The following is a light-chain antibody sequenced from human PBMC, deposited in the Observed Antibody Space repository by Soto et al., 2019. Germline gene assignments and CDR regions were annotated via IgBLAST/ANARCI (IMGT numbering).Light chain of an antibody. Sequence: EIVLTQSPDTLSLSPGQRATLSCRASQSVSSNYLAWYQQKPGQAPRLLIYETYRRATGIPDRFSGSGSGIDFTLTISRLEPEDFAVYLCQQYGGSSRTFGLGTKVDIK. CDR3: QQYGGSSRT. V-gene: IGKV3-20*01. CDR1: QSVSSNY. J-gene: IGKJ1*01. CDR2: ETY.